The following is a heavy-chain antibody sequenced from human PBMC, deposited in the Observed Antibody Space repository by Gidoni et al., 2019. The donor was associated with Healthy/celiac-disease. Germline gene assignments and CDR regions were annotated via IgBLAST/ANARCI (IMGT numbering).Heavy chain of an antibody. CDR1: GFTFSSYG. CDR2: IWYDGRNK. J-gene: IGHJ4*02. V-gene: IGHV3-33*01. CDR3: ARVTKDSSGYYCDY. Sequence: QVQLVESGGGVVQPGRSLRLSCAASGFTFSSYGMHWVRQAPGKGLEWVAVIWYDGRNKYYADSVKGRFTISRDNSKNTLYLQMNSLRAEDTAVYYCARVTKDSSGYYCDYWGQGTLVTVSS. D-gene: IGHD3-22*01.